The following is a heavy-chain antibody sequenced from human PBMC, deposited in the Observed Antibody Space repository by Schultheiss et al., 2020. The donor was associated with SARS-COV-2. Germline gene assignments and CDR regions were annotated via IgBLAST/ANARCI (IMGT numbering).Heavy chain of an antibody. CDR2: INHSGST. Sequence: SETLSLTCAVYGGSFSGSYWSWIRQPPGKGLEWIGEINHSGSTYYNPSLKSRVTISVDTSKNQFSLKLSSVTAADTAVYYCASEYDYGDYGPFNYWGQGTLVTVSS. CDR1: GGSFSGSY. CDR3: ASEYDYGDYGPFNY. D-gene: IGHD4-17*01. J-gene: IGHJ4*02. V-gene: IGHV4-34*01.